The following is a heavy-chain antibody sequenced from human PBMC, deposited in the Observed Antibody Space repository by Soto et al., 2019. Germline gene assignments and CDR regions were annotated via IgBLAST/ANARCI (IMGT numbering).Heavy chain of an antibody. CDR3: ATMGTPATGLYFFDY. Sequence: SETLSLTCTVSGGAISSSSWSWIRQPPGKGLEWIGFISYSGSTYYSTSLKSRVTISVDTSKSQFSLNLSFVTAADTSVYYCATMGTPATGLYFFDYWGQGSLVTVSS. V-gene: IGHV4-59*06. CDR1: GGAISSSS. J-gene: IGHJ4*02. CDR2: ISYSGST. D-gene: IGHD2-15*01.